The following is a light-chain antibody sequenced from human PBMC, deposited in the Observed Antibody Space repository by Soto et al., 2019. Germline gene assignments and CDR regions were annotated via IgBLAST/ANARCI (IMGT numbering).Light chain of an antibody. J-gene: IGKJ1*01. V-gene: IGKV3-20*01. Sequence: EIVLTQSPGTLSLSPGERATLSYRASQSVSSNYLAWYQQKSGQAPRLLIYDATSRATDVPDRFSGSGSGTDFTLTISSLQPDDFATYYCQQYNSYSPWTFGQGTKVEIK. CDR1: QSVSSNY. CDR2: DAT. CDR3: QQYNSYSPWT.